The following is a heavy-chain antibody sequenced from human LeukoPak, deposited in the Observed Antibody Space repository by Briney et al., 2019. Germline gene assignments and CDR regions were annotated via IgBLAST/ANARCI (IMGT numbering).Heavy chain of an antibody. D-gene: IGHD1-26*01. J-gene: IGHJ4*02. CDR1: GGLISRIEYY. V-gene: IGHV4-30-4*01. CDR2: IYHTGTT. Sequence: SETLSLTCTVSGGLISRIEYYWSWIRQSPVKGLEWLGHIYHTGTTLYSPHLNNRLTVSVDSSRNQLSLTLNSVTAADTAVYYCASVSVWELATHPGGSFDYWGRGILVTVSS. CDR3: ASVSVWELATHPGGSFDY.